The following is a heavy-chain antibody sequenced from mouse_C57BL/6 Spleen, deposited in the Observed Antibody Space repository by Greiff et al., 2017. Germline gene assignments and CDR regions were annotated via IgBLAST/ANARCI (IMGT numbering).Heavy chain of an antibody. CDR3: AGSYYSNYEAMDY. D-gene: IGHD2-5*01. J-gene: IGHJ4*01. Sequence: VQLQQSGPELVKPGASVKISCKASGYSFTGYYMNWVKQSPEKSLEWIGEINPSTGGTTYNQKFKAKATLTVDKSSSTAYMQLKSLTSEDSAVYYCAGSYYSNYEAMDYWGQGTSVTVSS. CDR1: GYSFTGYY. CDR2: INPSTGGT. V-gene: IGHV1-42*01.